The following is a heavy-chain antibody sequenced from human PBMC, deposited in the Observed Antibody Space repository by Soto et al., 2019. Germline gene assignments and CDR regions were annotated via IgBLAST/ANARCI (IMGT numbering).Heavy chain of an antibody. CDR1: GYSISSGYY. V-gene: IGHV4-38-2*01. J-gene: IGHJ4*02. CDR2: IYHSGST. D-gene: IGHD3-3*01. Sequence: SETLSLTCAVSGYSISSGYYWGWIRQPPGKGLEWIGSIYHSGSTYYNPSLKSRVTISVDTSKNQFSLKLSSVTAADTAVYYCARVVRFLEWLLYSAGFDYWGQGTLVTVSS. CDR3: ARVVRFLEWLLYSAGFDY.